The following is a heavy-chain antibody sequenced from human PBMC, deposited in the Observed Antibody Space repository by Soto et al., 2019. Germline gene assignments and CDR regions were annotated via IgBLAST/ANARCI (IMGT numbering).Heavy chain of an antibody. CDR3: AKDGGYSYGYSPRYYYRIDV. V-gene: IGHV3-23*01. CDR1: GFTFSSYA. J-gene: IGHJ6*02. D-gene: IGHD5-18*01. Sequence: GGSLRLSCAASGFTFSSYAMSWVRQAPGKGLEWVSAISGSGGSTYYADSVKGRFTISRDNSKNTLYLQMNSLRAEDTAVYYCAKDGGYSYGYSPRYYYRIDVWGQGTTVTVSS. CDR2: ISGSGGST.